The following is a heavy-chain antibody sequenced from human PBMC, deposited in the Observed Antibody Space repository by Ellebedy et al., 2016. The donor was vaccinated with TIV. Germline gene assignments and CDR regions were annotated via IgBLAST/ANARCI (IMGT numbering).Heavy chain of an antibody. V-gene: IGHV4-31*03. CDR2: IYHSGST. J-gene: IGHJ4*02. CDR1: GASISSGGYY. CDR3: AIQVVAATPGRLDS. D-gene: IGHD2-15*01. Sequence: MPSETLSLTCTVSGASISSGGYYWNWIRQHPGKGLEWIGYIYHSGSTYYNPSLKSRLTMSVDTSINQLSLTMSSVTAAETGVYYCAIQVVAATPGRLDSWGQGVLVTVSS.